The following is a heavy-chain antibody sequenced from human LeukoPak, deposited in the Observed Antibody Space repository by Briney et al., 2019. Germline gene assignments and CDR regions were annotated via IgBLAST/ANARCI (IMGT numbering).Heavy chain of an antibody. CDR2: IIPILGIA. Sequence: SVKVSCKASGYTFTSYAISWVRQAPGQGLEWMGRIIPILGIANYAQKFQGRVTITADKSTSTAYMELSSLRSEDTAVYYCARATVAGTPDYWGQGTLVTVSS. CDR3: ARATVAGTPDY. D-gene: IGHD6-19*01. J-gene: IGHJ4*02. CDR1: GYTFTSYA. V-gene: IGHV1-69*04.